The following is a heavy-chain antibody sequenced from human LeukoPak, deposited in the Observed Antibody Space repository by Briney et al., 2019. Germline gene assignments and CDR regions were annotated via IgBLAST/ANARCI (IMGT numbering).Heavy chain of an antibody. CDR1: GFTLSSYA. J-gene: IGHJ4*02. CDR2: IKEDGSQK. V-gene: IGHV3-7*03. Sequence: GGSLRLSCAASGFTLSSYAMSWVRQAPGKGLEWVANIKEDGSQKYYVDSVKGRFTISRDNAKNSLYLQMNSLRVEDTAVYYCATYSVAEDNWGQGTLVTVSS. D-gene: IGHD6-19*01. CDR3: ATYSVAEDN.